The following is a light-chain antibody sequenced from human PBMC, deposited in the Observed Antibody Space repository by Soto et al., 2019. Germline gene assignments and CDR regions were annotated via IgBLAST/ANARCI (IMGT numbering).Light chain of an antibody. CDR2: GAS. CDR3: QQYGTSRWT. CDR1: QSVSSSY. J-gene: IGKJ1*01. V-gene: IGKV3-20*01. Sequence: EIVLTQSPGTLSLSPGERATLSCRASQSVSSSYLAWYQQKPGQAPRLLIYGASSRATGIPDRFSGSGSGTDFTLTIRRLEPGDFAVYYCQQYGTSRWTFGQGTKVEIK.